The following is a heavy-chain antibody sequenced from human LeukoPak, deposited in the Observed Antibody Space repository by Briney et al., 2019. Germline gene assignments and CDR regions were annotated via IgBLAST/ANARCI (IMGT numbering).Heavy chain of an antibody. V-gene: IGHV3-48*04. CDR1: GVIFSSLS. D-gene: IGHD1-26*01. Sequence: GGSLRLSCETSGVIFSSLSLNWVGQPPGKGLEWLSYISASSRTTYYADSVKGRFIVSGDNAKNSLFLQMDSLRADDTALYYCASQSSGSSTRAPDFWGQGTVVTVSS. J-gene: IGHJ4*02. CDR3: ASQSSGSSTRAPDF. CDR2: ISASSRTT.